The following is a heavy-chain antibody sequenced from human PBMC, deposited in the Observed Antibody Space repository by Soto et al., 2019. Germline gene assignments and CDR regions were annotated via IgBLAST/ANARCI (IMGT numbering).Heavy chain of an antibody. Sequence: QITLKESGPTLVKPTQTLTLTCSFSGFSLSTSGVGVGWIRQPPGKALECLALIYWDDDKRYSPSVKSRLTHTKHTTKNQVDLTRTNTDPVGTATYYCARLTTMGNFAYWGKGTLVTGSS. CDR2: IYWDDDK. V-gene: IGHV2-5*02. J-gene: IGHJ4*02. CDR3: ARLTTMGNFAY. D-gene: IGHD3-10*01. CDR1: GFSLSTSGVG.